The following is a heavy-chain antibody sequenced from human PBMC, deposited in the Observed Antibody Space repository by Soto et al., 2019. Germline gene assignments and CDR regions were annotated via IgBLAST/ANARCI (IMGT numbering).Heavy chain of an antibody. CDR1: GFTFSSYA. Sequence: EVQLLESGGGLVQPGGSLRLSCAASGFTFSSYAMSWVRQAPGKGLEWVSAISGSGGSTYYADSVKGRFTISRDNSKNTLYLQMNSLRAEDTAVYYCAKDLEYSGYDSDAFDIWGQGTTVTVSS. V-gene: IGHV3-23*01. CDR2: ISGSGGST. CDR3: AKDLEYSGYDSDAFDI. D-gene: IGHD5-12*01. J-gene: IGHJ3*02.